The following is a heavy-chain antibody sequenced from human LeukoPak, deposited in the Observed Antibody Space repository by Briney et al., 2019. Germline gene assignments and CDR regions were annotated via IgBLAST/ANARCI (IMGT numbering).Heavy chain of an antibody. J-gene: IGHJ4*02. D-gene: IGHD1-26*01. CDR3: AKDNGELPSGSYLHFDY. Sequence: PGGSLRLSCAASGFTFSSYSMNWVRQAPGKGLEWVSYISSSSSTIYYADSVKGRFTISRDNAKNSLYLQMNSLRAEDTALYYCAKDNGELPSGSYLHFDYWGQGTLVTVSS. CDR1: GFTFSSYS. CDR2: ISSSSSTI. V-gene: IGHV3-48*04.